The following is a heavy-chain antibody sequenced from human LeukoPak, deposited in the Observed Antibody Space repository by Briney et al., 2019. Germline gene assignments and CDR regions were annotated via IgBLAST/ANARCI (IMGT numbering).Heavy chain of an antibody. V-gene: IGHV1-46*01. D-gene: IGHD2-15*01. CDR2: INTSGGST. Sequence: ASVKVSCKASVYIFTSYYMDWVRQAPGQGLEWMGIINTSGGSTSYAKKFQGRVTMTRDMSTRTVYMELSSRRAEDTAVYYCARGGGGSCYEVDYWGQGTRVTVPS. CDR3: ARGGGGSCYEVDY. CDR1: VYIFTSYY. J-gene: IGHJ4*02.